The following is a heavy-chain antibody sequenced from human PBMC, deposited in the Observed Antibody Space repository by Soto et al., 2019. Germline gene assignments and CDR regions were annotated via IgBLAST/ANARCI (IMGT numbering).Heavy chain of an antibody. D-gene: IGHD6-19*01. CDR2: INPDSGMT. V-gene: IGHV1-2*02. CDR1: GYSFTGFY. Sequence: QVQLVQSGADVRKPGASVKVSCNSSGYSFTGFYIHWVRQAPGQGLEWMGWINPDSGMTKQAQRFQGRVTLTGDTSINTAYMELSGLTSDDTAVYYCVRDSGRSFASVRFDYWGQGTLVIVSS. CDR3: VRDSGRSFASVRFDY. J-gene: IGHJ4*02.